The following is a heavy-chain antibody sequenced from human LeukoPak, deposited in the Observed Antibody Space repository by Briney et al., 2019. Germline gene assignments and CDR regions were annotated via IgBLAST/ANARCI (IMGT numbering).Heavy chain of an antibody. CDR3: AKVDGASLWFGELFDYYYYGMDV. D-gene: IGHD3-10*01. CDR1: GFTFSPYG. V-gene: IGHV3-30*18. CDR2: ISYDGSNK. Sequence: GGFLRLSCAASGFTFSPYGMHWVRQAPGKGLEWVAVISYDGSNKYYADSVKGRFTISRDNSKNTLYLQMNSLRAEDTAVYYCAKVDGASLWFGELFDYYYYGMDVWGQGTTVTVSS. J-gene: IGHJ6*02.